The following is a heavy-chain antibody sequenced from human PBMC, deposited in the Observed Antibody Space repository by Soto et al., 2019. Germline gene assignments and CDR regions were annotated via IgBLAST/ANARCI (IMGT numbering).Heavy chain of an antibody. CDR2: MNPNSGNT. CDR1: GYTFTSYD. J-gene: IGHJ5*02. V-gene: IGHV1-8*01. Sequence: VSCKASGYTFTSYDINWVRQATGQGLEWMGWMNPNSGNTGYAQKFQGRVTMTRNTSISTAYMELSSLRSEDTAVYYCARGGSIKIFGGFDTWGQGTLVTVSS. CDR3: ARGGSIKIFGGFDT. D-gene: IGHD3-3*01.